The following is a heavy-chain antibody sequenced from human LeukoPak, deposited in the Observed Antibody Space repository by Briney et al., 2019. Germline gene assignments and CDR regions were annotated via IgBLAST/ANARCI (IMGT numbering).Heavy chain of an antibody. Sequence: GGSLRLSCAAPGFTFSSYSMNWIRQAPGKGLEWVSYISSSGSSIYYADSVKGRFTSSRDNAKNSLYLQMNSLRAEDTAVYYCARVCSNTSCWGAFDIWGQGTMVTVSS. D-gene: IGHD2-2*01. V-gene: IGHV3-48*04. CDR2: ISSSGSSI. CDR1: GFTFSSYS. J-gene: IGHJ3*02. CDR3: ARVCSNTSCWGAFDI.